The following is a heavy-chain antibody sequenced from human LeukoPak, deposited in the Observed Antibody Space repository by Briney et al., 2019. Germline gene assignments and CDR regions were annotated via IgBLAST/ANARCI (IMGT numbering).Heavy chain of an antibody. CDR2: ISHDGNSK. J-gene: IGHJ4*02. CDR1: GFTLSTYG. V-gene: IGHV3-30*18. CDR3: AKDVQYSGSYYYFDY. Sequence: GGSLRLSCAASGFTLSTYGMHWVRQAPGKGLEWVAMISHDGNSKQYADFAKGRFTISGDNSKNTLYLQMNSLTTEDTAVYHCAKDVQYSGSYYYFDYWGQGTLVTVSS. D-gene: IGHD1-26*01.